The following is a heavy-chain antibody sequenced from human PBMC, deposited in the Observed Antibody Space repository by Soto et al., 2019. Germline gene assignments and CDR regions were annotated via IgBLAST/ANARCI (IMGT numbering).Heavy chain of an antibody. J-gene: IGHJ5*02. V-gene: IGHV1-18*01. CDR1: GHTFTSQC. CDR2: ISAYNGNT. CDR3: ARNFWSGYSAWFDP. D-gene: IGHD3-3*01. Sequence: SVNPSSNATGHTFTSQCITLIRRALGQGLEWMGWISAYNGNTNYAQKLQGRVTMTTDTSTSTAYMELRSLRSDDTAVYYCARNFWSGYSAWFDPWGQGTLVTVSS.